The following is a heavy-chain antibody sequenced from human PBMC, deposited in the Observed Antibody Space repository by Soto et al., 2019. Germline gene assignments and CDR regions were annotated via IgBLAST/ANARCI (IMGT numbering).Heavy chain of an antibody. Sequence: EVQLVESGGGLVQPGESLRLSCAAPGFTFSPFYMHWVRQAPGKGLEWVSHINGDGTTTVYADSVKGRFTISRDNAKSTLYLQMSSLRTEDTAVYYCVRDRGYPDSFDIWGQGTMVTVSS. CDR1: GFTFSPFY. D-gene: IGHD6-13*01. V-gene: IGHV3-74*01. CDR2: INGDGTTT. J-gene: IGHJ3*02. CDR3: VRDRGYPDSFDI.